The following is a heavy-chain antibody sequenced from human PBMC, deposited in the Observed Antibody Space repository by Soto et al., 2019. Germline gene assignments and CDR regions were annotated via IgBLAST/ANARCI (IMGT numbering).Heavy chain of an antibody. CDR2: INPTSEYT. Sequence: GASVKVSCKASGYTFTSYDINWVRQAPGQGLEWVGWINPTSEYTAHAQKFQGRVTLTREISTATAYMELSSLRSEDTAVYYCAREAVTGTTRANWFDPWGQGTLVTVSS. CDR3: AREAVTGTTRANWFDP. J-gene: IGHJ5*02. V-gene: IGHV1-8*01. D-gene: IGHD1-7*01. CDR1: GYTFTSYD.